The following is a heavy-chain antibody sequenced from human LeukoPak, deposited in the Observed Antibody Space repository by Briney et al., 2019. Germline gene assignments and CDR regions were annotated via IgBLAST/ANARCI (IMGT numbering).Heavy chain of an antibody. CDR3: ARVRGDSSGYLNY. V-gene: IGHV4-59*06. CDR1: GFTFSSYS. D-gene: IGHD3-22*01. CDR2: IYYSGST. Sequence: MAGGSLRLSCAASGFTFSSYSMNWVRQAPGKGLEWIGYIYYSGSTYYNPSLKSRVTISVDTSKNQFSLKLSSVTAADTAVYYCARVRGDSSGYLNYWGQGTLVTVSS. J-gene: IGHJ4*02.